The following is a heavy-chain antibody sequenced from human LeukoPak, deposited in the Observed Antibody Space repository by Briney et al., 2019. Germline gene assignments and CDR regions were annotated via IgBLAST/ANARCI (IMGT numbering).Heavy chain of an antibody. Sequence: GGSLRLSCVASGFTFNIYSMSWVRQAPGKGLEWVSSISGVGTYYADSVKGRFSISRDNYKNTLYLQMSSLRAEDTAVYYCARDPNGNYVGAFDFQRWGQGTLVTVSS. V-gene: IGHV3-23*01. CDR3: ARDPNGNYVGAFDFQR. J-gene: IGHJ1*01. CDR2: ISGVGT. CDR1: GFTFNIYS. D-gene: IGHD4-17*01.